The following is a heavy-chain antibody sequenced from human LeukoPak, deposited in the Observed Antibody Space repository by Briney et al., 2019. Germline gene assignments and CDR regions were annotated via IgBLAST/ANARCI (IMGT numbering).Heavy chain of an antibody. J-gene: IGHJ4*02. Sequence: SETLSLTCTVSGGSISSYYWSWIRQPPGKGLEWIGYIYYSGSTNYNPSLKSRVTISVDTSKNQFSLKLSSVTAADTAVYYCARTPTGYFDYWGQGTLVTASS. V-gene: IGHV4-59*01. D-gene: IGHD3-10*01. CDR1: GGSISSYY. CDR2: IYYSGST. CDR3: ARTPTGYFDY.